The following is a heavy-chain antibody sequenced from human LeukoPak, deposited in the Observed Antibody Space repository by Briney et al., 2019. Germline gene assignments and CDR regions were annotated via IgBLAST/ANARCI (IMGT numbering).Heavy chain of an antibody. CDR2: INHSGST. J-gene: IGHJ6*02. CDR3: ARDLADLNYYYYGMDV. V-gene: IGHV4-34*01. Sequence: PSETLSLTCAVYGGSFSGYYWSWIRQPPGKGREWIGEINHSGSTNYNPSLKSRVTISVDTSKNQFSLKLSSVTAADTAVYYCARDLADLNYYYYGMDVWGQGTTVTVSS. CDR1: GGSFSGYY.